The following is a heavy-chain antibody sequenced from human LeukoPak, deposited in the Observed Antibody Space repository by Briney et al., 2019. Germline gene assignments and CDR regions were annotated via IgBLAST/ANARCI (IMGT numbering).Heavy chain of an antibody. CDR1: GFTFSSYW. D-gene: IGHD4-17*01. J-gene: IGHJ4*02. Sequence: GGSLRLSCAASGFTFSSYWMHWVRHAPGKGLVRVSRINSDGSSTSYADSVKGRFTISRDNAKNTLYLQMNSLRAEDTAVYYCARHNDYGDYFLDYWGQGTLVTVSS. V-gene: IGHV3-74*01. CDR3: ARHNDYGDYFLDY. CDR2: INSDGSST.